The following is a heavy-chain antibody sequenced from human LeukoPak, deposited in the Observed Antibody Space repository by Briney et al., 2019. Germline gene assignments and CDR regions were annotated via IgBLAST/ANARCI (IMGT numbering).Heavy chain of an antibody. J-gene: IGHJ3*02. CDR2: ISWDSSSV. CDR1: GFTFRDYA. V-gene: IGHV3-9*03. D-gene: IGHD2-15*01. CDR3: AKDVGGPLADAFDI. Sequence: SLRLSCAASGFTFRDYAMYWVRQAPGKGLEWASGISWDSSSVAYADSVKGRFTISRDNAKNSLYLQMNSLRAEDMALYYCAKDVGGPLADAFDIWGQGAMVTVSS.